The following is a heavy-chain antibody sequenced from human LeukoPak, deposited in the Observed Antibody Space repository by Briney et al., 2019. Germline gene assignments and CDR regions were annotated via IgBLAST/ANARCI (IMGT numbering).Heavy chain of an antibody. CDR3: ARQGSCDSTRCYVYYHSGMDV. Sequence: GESLKISCKGSGYRFTTYWIGWVRQMPGRGLEWMGIINPDNSDTRYSPSFQGQVTISADKSTSTAYLQWSSLKTSDTAMYYCARQGSCDSTRCYVYYHSGMDVWGQGTTVTVSS. D-gene: IGHD2-2*01. V-gene: IGHV5-51*01. CDR2: INPDNSDT. J-gene: IGHJ6*02. CDR1: GYRFTTYW.